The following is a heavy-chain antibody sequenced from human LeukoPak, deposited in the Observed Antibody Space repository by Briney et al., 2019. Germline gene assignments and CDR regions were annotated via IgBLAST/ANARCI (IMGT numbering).Heavy chain of an antibody. Sequence: PGGSLRLSCAASGFTFSSYSMNWVRQAPGKGLEWVSYISSSSSTIYYADSVKGRFTISRDNAKNSLYLQMNSLRAEDTAVYYCARPYDFWSGSRYGMDVWGQGTTVTVSS. D-gene: IGHD3-3*01. CDR1: GFTFSSYS. V-gene: IGHV3-48*01. CDR3: ARPYDFWSGSRYGMDV. CDR2: ISSSSSTI. J-gene: IGHJ6*02.